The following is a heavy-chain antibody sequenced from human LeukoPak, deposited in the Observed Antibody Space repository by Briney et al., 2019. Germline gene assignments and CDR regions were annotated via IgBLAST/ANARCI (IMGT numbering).Heavy chain of an antibody. CDR3: ARGDYYDSFYFDY. Sequence: SETLSLTCTVSGSSISSYYWSWIRQPPGKGLEWIGYIYYSGSTNYNPSLKSRVTISVDTSKNQFSLKLSSVTAADTAVYYCARGDYYDSFYFDYWGQGTLVTVSS. CDR1: GSSISSYY. V-gene: IGHV4-59*01. J-gene: IGHJ4*02. D-gene: IGHD3-22*01. CDR2: IYYSGST.